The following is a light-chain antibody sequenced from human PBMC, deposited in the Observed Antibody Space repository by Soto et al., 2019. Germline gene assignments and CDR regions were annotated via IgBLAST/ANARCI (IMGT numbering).Light chain of an antibody. J-gene: IGKJ1*01. CDR2: DVS. V-gene: IGKV1-5*01. Sequence: EIQMTHSPSTVSADVGDSVTITCXASQSITTWLAWYQQRPGKAPKLLIYDVSSLQSGVPSRFSGSGSGTEFTLTISSLQPDDFATYYCQHYKMYSPWTFGQGTKVDIK. CDR3: QHYKMYSPWT. CDR1: QSITTW.